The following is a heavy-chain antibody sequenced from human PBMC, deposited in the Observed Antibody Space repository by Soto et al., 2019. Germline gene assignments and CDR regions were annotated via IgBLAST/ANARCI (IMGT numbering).Heavy chain of an antibody. Sequence: SVKVSCKASGGTFSSYAISWVRQAPGQGLEWMGGIIPIFGTADYAQKFQGRVTITADESTSTAYMELSSLRSEDTAVYYCARSRRGYSYGHCFDYWGQGTLVTVSS. D-gene: IGHD5-18*01. CDR2: IIPIFGTA. CDR3: ARSRRGYSYGHCFDY. J-gene: IGHJ4*02. V-gene: IGHV1-69*13. CDR1: GGTFSSYA.